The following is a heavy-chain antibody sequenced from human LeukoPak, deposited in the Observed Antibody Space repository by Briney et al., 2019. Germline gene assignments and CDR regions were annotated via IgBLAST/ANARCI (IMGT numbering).Heavy chain of an antibody. Sequence: GRSLRLSCAASGFTFSSYGMHWVRQAPGEGLEWVAVIWYDGSNKYYADSVKGRFTISRDSSKNTLYLQMNSLRAEDTAVYYCARDAGRRYPLYDTFDIWGQGTMVTVSS. CDR2: IWYDGSNK. V-gene: IGHV3-33*01. D-gene: IGHD1-14*01. J-gene: IGHJ3*02. CDR1: GFTFSSYG. CDR3: ARDAGRRYPLYDTFDI.